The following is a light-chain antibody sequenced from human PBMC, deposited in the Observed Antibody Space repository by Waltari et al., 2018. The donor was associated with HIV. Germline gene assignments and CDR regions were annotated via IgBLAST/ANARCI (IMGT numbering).Light chain of an antibody. J-gene: IGLJ3*02. Sequence: SALTQPASVSGSPGQSTTISCTGTRSTVGNYNLVSWYQQHPGKAPKLIIYEAIKRPSGVSNRISASKSGNTASLTISGLQAEDEADYYCCSYGGSSTWVFGGGTKVTVL. V-gene: IGLV2-23*01. CDR3: CSYGGSSTWV. CDR1: RSTVGNYNL. CDR2: EAI.